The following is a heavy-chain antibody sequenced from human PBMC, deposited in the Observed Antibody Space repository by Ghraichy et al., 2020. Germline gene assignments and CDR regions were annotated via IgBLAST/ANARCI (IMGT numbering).Heavy chain of an antibody. CDR1: GFTFSSYA. V-gene: IGHV3-23*01. J-gene: IGHJ4*02. Sequence: GESLNISCAASGFTFSSYAMSWVRQAPGKGLEWVSVISGSGGSTYYADSVRGRFTISRDNFKNTLYLQMNSLRAEDTAVYYCAKTVTTEDVRMGYFDYWGQGTLVTVSS. CDR2: ISGSGGST. CDR3: AKTVTTEDVRMGYFDY. D-gene: IGHD4-17*01.